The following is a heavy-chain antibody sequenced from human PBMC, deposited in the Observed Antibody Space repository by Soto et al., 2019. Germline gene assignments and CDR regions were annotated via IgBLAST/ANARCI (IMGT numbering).Heavy chain of an antibody. D-gene: IGHD3-22*01. V-gene: IGHV4-30-4*01. CDR2: IYYSGST. CDR3: ARGLYYYDSRGYSYYFAY. CDR1: GGSISSGDYY. J-gene: IGHJ4*02. Sequence: QVQLQESGPGLVKPSQTLSLTCTVSGGSISSGDYYCSWIRQPPGQCLEWIGYIYYSGSTYYNQSLNSRVTISVDTSKKQFSMKLSSVTVADTAVYYWARGLYYYDSRGYSYYFAYWGQGTLVTVS.